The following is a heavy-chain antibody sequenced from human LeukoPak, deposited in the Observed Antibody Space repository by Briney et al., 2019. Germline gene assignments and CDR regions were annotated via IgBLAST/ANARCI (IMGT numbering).Heavy chain of an antibody. CDR1: GFTFSSYS. V-gene: IGHV3-21*01. D-gene: IGHD4-17*01. J-gene: IGHJ4*02. CDR3: ARNSYGDYGPFDY. Sequence: PGGSLRLSCAASGFTFSSYSMNWVRQAPGQGLEWVSSISSSSSYIYYADSVKGRFTISRDSAKNSLYLQMNSLRAEDTAVYYCARNSYGDYGPFDYWGQGTLVTVSS. CDR2: ISSSSSYI.